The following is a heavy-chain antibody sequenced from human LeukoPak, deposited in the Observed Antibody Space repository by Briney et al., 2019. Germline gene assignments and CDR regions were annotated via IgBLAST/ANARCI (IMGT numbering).Heavy chain of an antibody. D-gene: IGHD6-6*01. Sequence: GESLKISCKGSGYSFTSYWIGWVRQMPGKGLEWMGIIYPGDSDTRYSPSFQGQVTISADKSISTAYLQWSSLKASDTAMYYCARYRAAPPSGKNYYYYYYMDVWGKGTTVTVSS. V-gene: IGHV5-51*01. CDR1: GYSFTSYW. J-gene: IGHJ6*03. CDR2: IYPGDSDT. CDR3: ARYRAAPPSGKNYYYYYYMDV.